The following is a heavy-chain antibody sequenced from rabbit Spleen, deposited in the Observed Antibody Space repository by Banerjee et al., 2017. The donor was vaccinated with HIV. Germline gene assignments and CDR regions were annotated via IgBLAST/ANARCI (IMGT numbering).Heavy chain of an antibody. Sequence: QSLEESGGDLVKPGASLTLTCAASGFSFSSSDYMCWVRQPPGKGLEWIACIHAGNTGFTYFATWAKGRFTISKTSSTTVTLQVTRLTAADTATYFCARDTSSSFSSYGMDLWGPGTLVTVS. CDR2: IHAGNTGFT. CDR1: GFSFSSSDY. D-gene: IGHD1-1*01. CDR3: ARDTSSSFSSYGMDL. J-gene: IGHJ6*01. V-gene: IGHV1S40*01.